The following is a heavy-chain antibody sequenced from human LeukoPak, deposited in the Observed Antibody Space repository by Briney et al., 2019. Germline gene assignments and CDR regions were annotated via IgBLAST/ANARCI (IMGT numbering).Heavy chain of an antibody. J-gene: IGHJ4*02. Sequence: ASVKVSCKASGYTFTSYYMHWVRQAPGQGLEWMGIINPSGGSTSYAQKFQGRVTMTRDTSTSTVYMELSSLRSEDTAVYYCARANVLLWFGELQALDYWGQGTLVTVSS. CDR2: INPSGGST. CDR1: GYTFTSYY. V-gene: IGHV1-46*01. D-gene: IGHD3-10*01. CDR3: ARANVLLWFGELQALDY.